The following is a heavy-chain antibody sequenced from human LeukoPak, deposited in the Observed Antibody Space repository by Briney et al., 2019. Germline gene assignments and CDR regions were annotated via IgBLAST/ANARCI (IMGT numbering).Heavy chain of an antibody. CDR2: IIPIFGTA. CDR3: ARGGIAAAGYFDY. CDR1: GGTFSSYA. V-gene: IGHV1-69*13. Sequence: SVKVSCKASGGTFSSYAISWVLQAPGQGLEWMGGIIPIFGTANYAQKFQGRVTITADESTSTAYMELSSLRSEDTAVYYCARGGIAAAGYFDYWGQGTLVTVSS. J-gene: IGHJ4*02. D-gene: IGHD6-13*01.